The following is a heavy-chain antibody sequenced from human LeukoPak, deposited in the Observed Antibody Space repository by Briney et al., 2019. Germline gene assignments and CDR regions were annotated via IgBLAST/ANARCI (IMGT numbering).Heavy chain of an antibody. Sequence: SETLSLTCSASAGSLSRGGYSTSWIRQPPGKGLEWIGYIYYSGSTYYNPSLKSRVTISVDRSKNQFSLKLRCVTASELAAYQCASLWDSSGYYYDYWGQGTLVTVSS. D-gene: IGHD3-22*01. V-gene: IGHV4-30-2*01. CDR2: IYYSGST. CDR3: ASLWDSSGYYYDY. CDR1: AGSLSRGGYS. J-gene: IGHJ4*02.